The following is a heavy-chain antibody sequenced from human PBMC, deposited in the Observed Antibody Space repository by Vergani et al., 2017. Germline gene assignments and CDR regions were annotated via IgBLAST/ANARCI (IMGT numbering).Heavy chain of an antibody. CDR2: ISSSSSYI. D-gene: IGHD3-22*01. J-gene: IGHJ5*02. V-gene: IGHV3-21*01. CDR1: GFTFSSYS. CDR3: ARDSSGYWEFDP. Sequence: VQLVESGGGVVQPGRSLRLSCAASGFTFSSYSMNWVRQAPGKGLEWVSSISSSSSYIYYADSVKGRFTISRDNAKNSLYLQMNSLRAEDTAVYYCARDSSGYWEFDPWGQGTLVTVSS.